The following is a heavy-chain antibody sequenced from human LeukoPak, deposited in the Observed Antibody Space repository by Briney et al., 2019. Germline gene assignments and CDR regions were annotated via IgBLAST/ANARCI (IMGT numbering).Heavy chain of an antibody. CDR3: ARGRGSTWPDAFDI. D-gene: IGHD6-13*01. J-gene: IGHJ3*02. V-gene: IGHV4-59*01. CDR1: GGSISSYY. CDR2: IYYSGST. Sequence: PSETLSLTCTVSGGSISSYYWSWIRQPPGKGLERIGYIYYSGSTNYNPSLKSRVTISLDTSKNQFSLKLSSMTAADTAVYYCARGRGSTWPDAFDIWGQGTRVTVSS.